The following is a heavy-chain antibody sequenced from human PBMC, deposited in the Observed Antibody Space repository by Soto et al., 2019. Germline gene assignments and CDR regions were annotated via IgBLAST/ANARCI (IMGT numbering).Heavy chain of an antibody. Sequence: EVQLVESGGGLVQPGGSLRLSCTASGFTFSDSWMTWVRQAPGKGLEWVARIKQDESVKKYEDSVKGRFSISRDNAKISMYLQMDSLRVEDTAVYHCVRGGSNYASWGQGALVTVSP. V-gene: IGHV3-7*01. D-gene: IGHD4-4*01. CDR2: IKQDESVK. CDR3: VRGGSNYAS. CDR1: GFTFSDSW. J-gene: IGHJ5*02.